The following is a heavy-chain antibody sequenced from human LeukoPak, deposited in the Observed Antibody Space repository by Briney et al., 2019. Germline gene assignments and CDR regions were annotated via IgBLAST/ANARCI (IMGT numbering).Heavy chain of an antibody. Sequence: GRSLRLSCAASGFTFSSYGMHWVRQAPGKGLEWVAFIRYDGSNKYYADSVKGRFTISRDHSKNTLYPQMNSLRAEDTAVYYCARHDIVVVPAAIDYYYYYMDVWGKGTTVTISS. CDR2: IRYDGSNK. V-gene: IGHV3-30*02. D-gene: IGHD2-2*01. CDR1: GFTFSSYG. J-gene: IGHJ6*03. CDR3: ARHDIVVVPAAIDYYYYYMDV.